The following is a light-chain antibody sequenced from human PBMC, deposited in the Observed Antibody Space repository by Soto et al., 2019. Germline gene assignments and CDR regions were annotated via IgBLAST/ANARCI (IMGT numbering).Light chain of an antibody. CDR3: QQYSISKWT. V-gene: IGKV3-20*01. J-gene: IGKJ1*01. CDR2: GAS. Sequence: IVLTQSPGTQSLSPGERATLSCRASQSLDNRHLAWYQHKPGQAPRVLIYGASNRATGIPVRFSGSGSGTDFTLTISRLETEDFAVYYCQQYSISKWTFGQGTKVEIK. CDR1: QSLDNRH.